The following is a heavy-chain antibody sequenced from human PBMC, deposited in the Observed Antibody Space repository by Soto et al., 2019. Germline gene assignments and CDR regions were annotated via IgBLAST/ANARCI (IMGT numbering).Heavy chain of an antibody. J-gene: IGHJ4*02. CDR3: AKDPPICNIAVAGLFDY. D-gene: IGHD6-13*01. Sequence: EVQLLESGGGLVQPGGSLRLSCAASGFTFSSYAMTWVRQAPGKGLEWVSAISGSGGSTYTADFVKGRFTISRDNSKNILYLQMNSLRAEDSAVYYCAKDPPICNIAVAGLFDYWGQGTLVTVSS. V-gene: IGHV3-23*01. CDR1: GFTFSSYA. CDR2: ISGSGGST.